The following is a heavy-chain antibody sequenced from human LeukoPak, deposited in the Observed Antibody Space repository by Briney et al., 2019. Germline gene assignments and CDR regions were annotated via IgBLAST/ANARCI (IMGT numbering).Heavy chain of an antibody. J-gene: IGHJ4*02. CDR1: GYTFINHA. CDR2: INTNTGIP. Sequence: GASVKVSCKASGYTFINHAIKWVRQAPGQGPEWMGWINTNTGIPTYAQGFTGRFVFSLDTSVSTAYLQITSLKAEDTAVYYCARVGSASGSYYYPFDYWGQGTLVTVSS. D-gene: IGHD3-10*01. V-gene: IGHV7-4-1*02. CDR3: ARVGSASGSYYYPFDY.